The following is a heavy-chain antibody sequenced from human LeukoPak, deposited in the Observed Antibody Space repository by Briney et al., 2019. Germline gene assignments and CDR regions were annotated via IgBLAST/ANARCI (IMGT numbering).Heavy chain of an antibody. CDR3: ARGYYYGSGSPDY. Sequence: SETLSLTCTVSGGSISSSSYYWGWLRQPPGKGLGWIGSIYYSGSTYYNPSLKSRVTISVDTSKNQFSLKLSSVTAADTAVYYCARGYYYGSGSPDYWGQGTLVTVSS. D-gene: IGHD3-10*01. CDR1: GGSISSSSYY. CDR2: IYYSGST. V-gene: IGHV4-39*01. J-gene: IGHJ4*02.